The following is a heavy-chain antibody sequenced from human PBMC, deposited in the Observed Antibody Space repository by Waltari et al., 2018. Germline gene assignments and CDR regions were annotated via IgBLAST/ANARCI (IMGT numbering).Heavy chain of an antibody. CDR1: GFTFSSYR. Sequence: EVQLVESGGGLVKPGGSLRLYCAASGFTFSSYRLNWVLQAPGKGLEWVSSISSSSSYIYYADSVKGRFTISRDNAKNSLYLQMNSLRAEDTAVYYCARRNTVTPSYWYFDLWGRGTLVTVSS. D-gene: IGHD4-4*01. CDR3: ARRNTVTPSYWYFDL. V-gene: IGHV3-21*04. J-gene: IGHJ2*01. CDR2: ISSSSSYI.